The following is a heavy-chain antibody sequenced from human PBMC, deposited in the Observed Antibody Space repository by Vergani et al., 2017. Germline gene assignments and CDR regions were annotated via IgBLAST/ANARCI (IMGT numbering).Heavy chain of an antibody. D-gene: IGHD6-19*01. CDR1: GFTFGDYA. Sequence: EVQLVESGGGLVQPGRSLRLSCTASGFTFGDYAMSWVRQAPGKGLEWVGFIRSKAYGRTTEYAASVKCRFTISRDDSKSIAYLQMNSLKTEDTAVYYAVAGPPPHYYGMDVWGQGTTVTVSS. CDR3: VAGPPPHYYGMDV. V-gene: IGHV3-49*04. CDR2: IRSKAYGRTT. J-gene: IGHJ6*02.